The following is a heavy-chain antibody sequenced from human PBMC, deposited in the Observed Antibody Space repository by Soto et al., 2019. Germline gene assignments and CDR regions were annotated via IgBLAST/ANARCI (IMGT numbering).Heavy chain of an antibody. Sequence: QITLKESGPTLVKPTQTLTLTCTFSGFSLTTDWVGVGWIRQPPGEALEWLAVIYWDDSTTYRPSLESRLTITKDTSKNQVALTMTNMDSLDTATYYCAHAYGGRSLYWGQGTLVTVSS. CDR1: GFSLTTDWVG. CDR2: IYWDDST. V-gene: IGHV2-5*02. D-gene: IGHD1-26*01. CDR3: AHAYGGRSLY. J-gene: IGHJ4*02.